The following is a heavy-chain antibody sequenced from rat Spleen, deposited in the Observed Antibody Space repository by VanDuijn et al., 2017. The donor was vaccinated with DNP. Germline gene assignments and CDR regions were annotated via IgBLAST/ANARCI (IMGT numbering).Heavy chain of an antibody. V-gene: IGHV3-1*01. J-gene: IGHJ2*01. CDR3: ARLEFGGYTYYFDY. CDR2: ISYSGST. Sequence: EVQLQESGPGLVKPSQSLSLTCSVTGYSITSNYWGWIRKFPGNKMEYIGHISYSGSTNYNPSLKSRFSITRDTSKNQFFLQLNSVTTEDTATYYCARLEFGGYTYYFDYWGQGVMVTVSS. CDR1: GYSITSNY. D-gene: IGHD1-11*01.